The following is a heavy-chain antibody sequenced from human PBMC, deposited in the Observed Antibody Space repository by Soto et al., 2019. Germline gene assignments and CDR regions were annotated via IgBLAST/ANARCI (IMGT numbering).Heavy chain of an antibody. J-gene: IGHJ6*02. CDR1: GGSISSGGYY. D-gene: IGHD2-15*01. CDR2: TYYSGST. Sequence: SETLSLTCTVSGGSISSGGYYWSWIRQHPGKGLEWIGYTYYSGSTYYNPSLKSRVTISVDTSKNQFSLKLSSVTAADTAVYYCARTRGYCSGGSCYAKGYYYGMDVWGQGTTVTVSS. V-gene: IGHV4-31*03. CDR3: ARTRGYCSGGSCYAKGYYYGMDV.